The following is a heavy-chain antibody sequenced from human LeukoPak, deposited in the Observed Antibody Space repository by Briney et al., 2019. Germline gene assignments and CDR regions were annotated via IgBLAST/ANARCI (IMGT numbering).Heavy chain of an antibody. V-gene: IGHV3-48*04. J-gene: IGHJ6*04. CDR1: GFTVSSNS. CDR2: ISSSGSTI. D-gene: IGHD3-10*02. CDR3: AELGITMIGGV. Sequence: GGSLRLSCTVSGFTVSSNSMSWVRQAPGKGLEWVSYISSSGSTIYYADSVKGRFTISRDNAKNSLYLQMNSLRAEDTAVYYCAELGITMIGGVWGKGTTVTISS.